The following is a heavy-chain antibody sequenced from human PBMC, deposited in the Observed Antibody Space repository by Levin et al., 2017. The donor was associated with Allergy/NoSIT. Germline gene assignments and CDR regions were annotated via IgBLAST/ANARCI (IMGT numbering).Heavy chain of an antibody. J-gene: IGHJ4*02. V-gene: IGHV4-59*01. CDR1: AGSITDYY. Sequence: GSLRLSCTVSAGSITDYYWSWIRQPPGKGLEWIGYIYHSRTSNYNTSLRSRATIAVDPSKNQLSLKVTSVTAADTAVYYCARALDCSTASCPMAYDSWGQGTLVTVSS. D-gene: IGHD2-2*01. CDR3: ARALDCSTASCPMAYDS. CDR2: IYHSRTS.